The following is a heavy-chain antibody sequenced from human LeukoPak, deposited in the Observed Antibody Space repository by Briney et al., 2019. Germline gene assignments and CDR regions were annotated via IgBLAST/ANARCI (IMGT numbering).Heavy chain of an antibody. V-gene: IGHV3-49*04. Sequence: GGSLRLSCAVSGFTFSSWWMTWVRQAPGKGLEWVGFIRSKAYGGTTEYAASVKGRFTISRDDSKSIAYLQMNSLKTEDTAVYYCTRVKELLWFGELLGGDYFDYWGQGTLVTVSS. CDR1: GFTFSSWW. CDR2: IRSKAYGGTT. CDR3: TRVKELLWFGELLGGDYFDY. J-gene: IGHJ4*02. D-gene: IGHD3-10*01.